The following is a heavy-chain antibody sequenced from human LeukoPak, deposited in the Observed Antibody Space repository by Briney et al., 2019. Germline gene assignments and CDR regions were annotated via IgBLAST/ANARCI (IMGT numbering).Heavy chain of an antibody. J-gene: IGHJ6*02. Sequence: GASVKVSCKASGGTFSSYAISWVRQAPGQGLEWMGRIIPILGIANYAQKFQGRVTITADKSTSTAYMELSSLRSEDTAVYYCARDGRAKPTIAVAGQANYYGMDVWGQGTTVTVSS. CDR1: GGTFSSYA. D-gene: IGHD6-19*01. V-gene: IGHV1-69*04. CDR2: IIPILGIA. CDR3: ARDGRAKPTIAVAGQANYYGMDV.